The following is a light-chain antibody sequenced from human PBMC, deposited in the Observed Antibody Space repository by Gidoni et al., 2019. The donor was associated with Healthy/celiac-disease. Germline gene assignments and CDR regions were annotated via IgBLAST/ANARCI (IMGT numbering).Light chain of an antibody. CDR2: QDS. CDR1: KLGDKY. Sequence: SYELTQPTPASVSPGQTASITCPGDKLGDKYACWYQQKPGQSPVLVIYQDSKRPSGIPKRFSGSNSGNTATLTISGTQAMDEADYYCQAWDSSTRGVFGGGTKLTVL. CDR3: QAWDSSTRGV. V-gene: IGLV3-1*01. J-gene: IGLJ2*01.